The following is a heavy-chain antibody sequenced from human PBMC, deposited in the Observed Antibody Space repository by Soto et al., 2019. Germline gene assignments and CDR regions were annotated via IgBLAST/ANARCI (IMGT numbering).Heavy chain of an antibody. D-gene: IGHD3-16*01. V-gene: IGHV4-59*12. Sequence: SETLSLTCDVSGGYFSDNYWTWIRQVPGKGLEWIGYVYYSGSTNYNPSPKSRVTISVDASKQQFSLKLTSVTAADTALYYCAAGTLGAVWTPLDDWGQGILVTVSS. J-gene: IGHJ4*02. CDR1: GGYFSDNY. CDR2: VYYSGST. CDR3: AAGTLGAVWTPLDD.